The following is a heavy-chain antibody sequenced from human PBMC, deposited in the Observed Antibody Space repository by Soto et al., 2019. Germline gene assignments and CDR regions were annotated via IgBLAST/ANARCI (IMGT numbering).Heavy chain of an antibody. J-gene: IGHJ4*02. CDR3: ARDHGYSYGPFSDY. CDR2: ISSSSSYI. D-gene: IGHD5-18*01. CDR1: GFTFSSYS. Sequence: GGSLRLSCAASGFTFSSYSMNWVRQAPGKGLEWVSSISSSSSYIYYADSVKGRFTISRDNAKNSLYLQMNSLRAEDTAVYYCARDHGYSYGPFSDYWGQGTLVTVSS. V-gene: IGHV3-21*01.